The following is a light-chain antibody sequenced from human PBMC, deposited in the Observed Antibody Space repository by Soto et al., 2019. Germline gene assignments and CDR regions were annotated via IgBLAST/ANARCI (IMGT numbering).Light chain of an antibody. CDR2: DDN. CDR1: SSNIGNNY. Sequence: QSVLTQPPSVSAAPGQKVTISCSGSSSNIGNNYVSWYQQVPGTAPKPLIYDDNKRPSGIPDRFSGSKSGTSATLGITGFQTGDEADYYCGSWDSSLSAYVFGTGTKVTVL. J-gene: IGLJ1*01. CDR3: GSWDSSLSAYV. V-gene: IGLV1-51*01.